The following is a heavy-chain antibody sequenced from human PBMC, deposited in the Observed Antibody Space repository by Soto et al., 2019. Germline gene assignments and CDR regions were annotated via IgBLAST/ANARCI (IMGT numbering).Heavy chain of an antibody. CDR1: EGTFTSYA. CDR3: ASGAGSWGPYFFDP. Sequence: QAQVVQSGAEVRKPGSSVKLSCKASEGTFTSYAIAWVRQAPGQGLEWMGGISPYYNTLNYAQKFQDRVTITADDSTTTFFMQLSRRRADDTVVFFGASGAGSWGPYFFDPWGQGTLVTVSS. CDR2: ISPYYNTL. D-gene: IGHD6-13*01. V-gene: IGHV1-69*01. J-gene: IGHJ5*02.